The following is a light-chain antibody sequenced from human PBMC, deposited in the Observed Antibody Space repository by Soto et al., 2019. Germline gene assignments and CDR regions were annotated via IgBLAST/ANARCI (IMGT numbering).Light chain of an antibody. J-gene: IGLJ3*02. Sequence: QSVLTQPPSASGTPGQRVTLSCSGSNSNIGKNVVNWYQQLPGTAPKLLIYRNDQRPSGVPDRFSGSKSGTSASLAISGLQSEDEADYYCAAWDDSLNGPWVFGGGTKLTVL. CDR2: RND. V-gene: IGLV1-44*01. CDR1: NSNIGKNV. CDR3: AAWDDSLNGPWV.